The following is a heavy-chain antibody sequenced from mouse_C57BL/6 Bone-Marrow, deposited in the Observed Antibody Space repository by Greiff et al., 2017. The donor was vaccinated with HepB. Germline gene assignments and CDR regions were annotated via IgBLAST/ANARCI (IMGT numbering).Heavy chain of an antibody. Sequence: EVKLMESGGGLVKPGGSLKLSCAASGFTFSSYAMSWVRQTPEKRLEWVATISDGGSYTYYPEKVKGGFTNSRDNAKDNPYLQLSHLKSEDTAMYYCARDRMVTGGDDWGQGTSVTVSS. CDR1: GFTFSSYA. D-gene: IGHD2-2*01. CDR2: ISDGGSYT. V-gene: IGHV5-4*01. CDR3: ARDRMVTGGDD. J-gene: IGHJ4*01.